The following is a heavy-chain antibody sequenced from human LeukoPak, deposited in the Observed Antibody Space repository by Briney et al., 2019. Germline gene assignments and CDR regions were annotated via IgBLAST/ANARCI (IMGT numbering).Heavy chain of an antibody. V-gene: IGHV4-59*08. D-gene: IGHD6-19*01. Sequence: SETLSLTCTVSGGSISSYYWSWIRQPPGKGLEWIGYIYYSGSTNYNPSLKSRVTISVDTSKNQFSLKLSSVTAADTAVYYCAATPAGYSSGWYFDYWGQGTLVTVSS. J-gene: IGHJ4*02. CDR2: IYYSGST. CDR1: GGSISSYY. CDR3: AATPAGYSSGWYFDY.